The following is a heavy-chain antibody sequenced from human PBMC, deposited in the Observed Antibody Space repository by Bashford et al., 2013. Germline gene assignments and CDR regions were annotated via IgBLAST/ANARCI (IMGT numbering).Heavy chain of an antibody. Sequence: SETLSLTCTVSGGSISSYYWSWIRQPPGKGLEWIGYIYYSGSTNYNPSLKSRVTISVDTSKNQFSLKLSSVTAADTAVYYCARTREQLVFDYWGPGNPGHRLL. V-gene: IGHV4-59*01. CDR2: IYYSGST. D-gene: IGHD6-6*01. CDR3: ARTREQLVFDY. J-gene: IGHJ4*02. CDR1: GGSISSYY.